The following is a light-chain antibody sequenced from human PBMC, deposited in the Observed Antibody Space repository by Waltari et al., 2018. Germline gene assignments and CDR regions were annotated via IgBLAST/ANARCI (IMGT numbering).Light chain of an antibody. V-gene: IGKV3-20*01. CDR3: QKYERLPAT. J-gene: IGKJ1*01. Sequence: IALTQSPGTLSLSPGARATLSCRASQSVGRSLVWYQQKPGQAPRLLIYHASTRAPGIPDRFSSSGSGTDFSLTNSRLEPEDFAVYYCQKYERLPATFGQGTKVEIK. CDR1: QSVGRS. CDR2: HAS.